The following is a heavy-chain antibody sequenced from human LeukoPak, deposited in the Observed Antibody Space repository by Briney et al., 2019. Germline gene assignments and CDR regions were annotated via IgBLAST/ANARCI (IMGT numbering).Heavy chain of an antibody. D-gene: IGHD3-16*01. CDR2: ISNSGGST. Sequence: GGSLRLSCAASGFTFSSYGMSWVRQAPGKGLEWVSVISNSGGSTDYADSVKGRFTISRDNSKNTLYLQMNSLRAEDTAVYYCARDFYADAFDIWGQGTMVTVSS. CDR1: GFTFSSYG. J-gene: IGHJ3*02. CDR3: ARDFYADAFDI. V-gene: IGHV3-23*01.